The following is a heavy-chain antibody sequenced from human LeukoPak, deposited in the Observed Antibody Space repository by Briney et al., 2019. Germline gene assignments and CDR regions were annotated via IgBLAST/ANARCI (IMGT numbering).Heavy chain of an antibody. CDR2: IYYSGST. J-gene: IGHJ6*03. V-gene: IGHV4-39*02. CDR1: GGSISSSTFY. CDR3: ARDTYNWNYLGYYYYYMDV. Sequence: TSETLSLTCTVSGGSISSSTFYWGWIRQPPGKGLEWIGNIYYSGSTYYNPSLKSRVTISVDTSKNQFSLKLSSVTAADTAVYYCARDTYNWNYLGYYYYYMDVWGKGTTVTVSS. D-gene: IGHD1-7*01.